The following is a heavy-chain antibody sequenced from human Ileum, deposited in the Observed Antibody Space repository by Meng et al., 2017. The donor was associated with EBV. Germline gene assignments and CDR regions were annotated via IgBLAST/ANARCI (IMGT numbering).Heavy chain of an antibody. CDR1: GGSISSSNHY. J-gene: IGHJ4*02. D-gene: IGHD3-22*01. CDR3: ARVPSYYYDSRGYVTPFDY. V-gene: IGHV4-39*07. Sequence: LQLQEPGPGLVKPSETLPLTCTVSGGSISSSNHYWGWIRQPPGKGLEWIANIYYSGSTYYNPSLKSRVTISVDTSKNQFSLKLSSVTAADTAVYYCARVPSYYYDSRGYVTPFDYWGQGTLVTVSS. CDR2: IYYSGST.